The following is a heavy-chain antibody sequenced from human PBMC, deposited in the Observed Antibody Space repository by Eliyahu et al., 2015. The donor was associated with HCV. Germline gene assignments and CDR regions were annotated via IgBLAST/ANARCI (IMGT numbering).Heavy chain of an antibody. D-gene: IGHD5/OR15-5a*01. J-gene: IGHJ4*02. CDR3: ARHRVTSKGYYFDY. Sequence: QLQLQQSGPGLVKPSETLSLTCSVXSXSXSSASHXWGWIRQPPGKGLEWIASIYYSGITYYKPSLESRVTISVDTSKNQFSLNVSSVTAADTAVYYCARHRVTSKGYYFDYWGQGTLVTVSS. CDR2: IYYSGIT. CDR1: SXSXSSASHX. V-gene: IGHV4-39*01.